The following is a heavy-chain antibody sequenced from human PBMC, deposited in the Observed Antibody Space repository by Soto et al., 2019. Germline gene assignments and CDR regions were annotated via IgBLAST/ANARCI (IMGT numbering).Heavy chain of an antibody. Sequence: QVQLVESGGGEVQPGRSLRLSCVASGFTFSSYGMHWVRQAPGKGLEWVAVISYDGSNKYYVDSVKGRFTISRDNSKNTVYLQMNSLRPDDTAMYYCAKGPLEMAPNQRGYFDYWGQGTLVTVSS. V-gene: IGHV3-30*18. CDR1: GFTFSSYG. CDR2: ISYDGSNK. CDR3: AKGPLEMAPNQRGYFDY. J-gene: IGHJ4*02. D-gene: IGHD5-12*01.